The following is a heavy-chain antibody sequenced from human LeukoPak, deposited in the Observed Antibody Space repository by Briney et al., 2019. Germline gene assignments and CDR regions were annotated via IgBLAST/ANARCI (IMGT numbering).Heavy chain of an antibody. Sequence: ASVKVSCKASGYTFTSYDINWVRQATGQGLEWMGWMNPNSGNTGYAQKFQGRVTMTRNTSISTAYMELSSLRSEDTAVYYCARGRIMSTFGGVIVILGCWGQGTLVTVSS. CDR2: MNPNSGNT. CDR1: GYTFTSYD. V-gene: IGHV1-8*01. D-gene: IGHD3-16*02. J-gene: IGHJ4*02. CDR3: ARGRIMSTFGGVIVILGC.